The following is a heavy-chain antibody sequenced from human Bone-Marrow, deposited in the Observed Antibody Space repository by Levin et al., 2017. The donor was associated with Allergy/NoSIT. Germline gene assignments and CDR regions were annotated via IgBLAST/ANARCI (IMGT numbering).Heavy chain of an antibody. D-gene: IGHD5-24*01. CDR2: VYYSGGT. V-gene: IGHV4-31*03. CDR3: ARGPRSITYFDY. J-gene: IGHJ4*02. CDR1: GGSTSSGAYY. Sequence: SQTLSLTCTVSGGSTSSGAYYWNWIRQHPGKGLEWIGYVYYSGGTYYNPSLKSRVTISVDTSKNQFSLKLSSVTAADTAVYYCARGPRSITYFDYWGQGTLVTVSS.